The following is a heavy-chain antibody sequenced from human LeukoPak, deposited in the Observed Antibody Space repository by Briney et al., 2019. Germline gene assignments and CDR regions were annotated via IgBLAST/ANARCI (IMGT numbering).Heavy chain of an antibody. CDR1: GYTFTSYY. Sequence: GASVEVSCKASGYTFTSYYMHWARQAPGQGLEWMGIINPSGGSTSYAQKFQGRVTMTRDMSTSTVYMELSSLRSEDTAVYYCARLDRKRGAFDIWGQGTMVTVSS. CDR2: INPSGGST. J-gene: IGHJ3*02. V-gene: IGHV1-46*01. CDR3: ARLDRKRGAFDI.